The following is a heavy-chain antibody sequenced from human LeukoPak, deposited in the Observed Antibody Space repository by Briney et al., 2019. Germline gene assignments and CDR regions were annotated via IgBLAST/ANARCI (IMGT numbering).Heavy chain of an antibody. V-gene: IGHV3-23*01. D-gene: IGHD3-10*01. J-gene: IGHJ4*02. CDR2: ISGSGNRT. CDR1: GFTFSSYA. CDR3: AKAALYRSGSYYAYYFDF. Sequence: GGSLRLSCAASGFTFSSYAMNWVRQAPGKGLEWVSGISGSGNRTYYADSVKGRFTISRDNSKNTLYLQMNSLRAEDTATYYCAKAALYRSGSYYAYYFDFWGQGTLVTVSS.